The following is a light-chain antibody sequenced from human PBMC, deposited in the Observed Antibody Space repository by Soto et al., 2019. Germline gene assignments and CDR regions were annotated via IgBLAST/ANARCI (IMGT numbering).Light chain of an antibody. CDR2: GAS. Sequence: IQMTQSPSSLSASVGDRVTITCRASQGISNELGWYQQRPGKAPKVLIYGASNLQSGVPSRFSGSASGTDFTLTISSLQPEDFPTYYCLQDYTYPWTFGQGTKVDIK. CDR1: QGISNE. CDR3: LQDYTYPWT. V-gene: IGKV1-6*01. J-gene: IGKJ1*01.